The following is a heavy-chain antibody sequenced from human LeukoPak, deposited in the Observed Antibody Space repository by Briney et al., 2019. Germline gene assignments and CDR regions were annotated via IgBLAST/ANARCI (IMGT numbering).Heavy chain of an antibody. CDR1: GDSISSYY. J-gene: IGHJ6*02. CDR3: ARDGPSLYYYYYGMDV. Sequence: SETLSLTCTVSGDSISSYYWSWIRQSAGQGLDWIGRIYSSGSTKYNPSLKSRVSMSVDTSKNQFSLKLSSVTAADTAVYYCARDGPSLYYYYYGMDVWGQGTTVTVSS. CDR2: IYSSGST. V-gene: IGHV4-4*07.